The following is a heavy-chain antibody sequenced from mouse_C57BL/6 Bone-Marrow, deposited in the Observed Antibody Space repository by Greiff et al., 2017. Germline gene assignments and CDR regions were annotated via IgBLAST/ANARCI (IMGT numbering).Heavy chain of an antibody. J-gene: IGHJ2*01. V-gene: IGHV1-62-2*01. Sequence: VQVVESGAELVKPGASVKLSCKASGYNFTDYTIHWVKQRSGQGLEWIGWIYPGSGSIKYNERFKDKATLTADTSSNTAYMELSRLTSEDSAVYFCARQERYYDYGGYCDFWGQGTALTVS. CDR2: IYPGSGSI. D-gene: IGHD2-4*01. CDR1: GYNFTDYT. CDR3: ARQERYYDYGGYCDF.